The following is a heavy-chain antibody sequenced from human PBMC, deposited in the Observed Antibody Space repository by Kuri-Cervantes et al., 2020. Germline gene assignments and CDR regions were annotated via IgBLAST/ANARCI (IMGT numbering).Heavy chain of an antibody. CDR1: GFTFSSYA. V-gene: IGHV3-30-3*01. CDR3: TKDYCISGVCYPDY. CDR2: ISHDGYNM. D-gene: IGHD2-8*01. Sequence: GGSLRLSCAASGFTFSSYAMGWVRQAPGKGLEWVTLISHDGYNMFYADSVKGRFTISRDNSKNMLYLQMKSLRAEDTAVYYCTKDYCISGVCYPDYWGQGTLVTVSS. J-gene: IGHJ4*02.